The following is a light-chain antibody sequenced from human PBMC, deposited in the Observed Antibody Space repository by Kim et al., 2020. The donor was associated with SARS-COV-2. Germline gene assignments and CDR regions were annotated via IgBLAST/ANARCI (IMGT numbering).Light chain of an antibody. CDR1: QAVTRSW. CDR2: GAS. Sequence: WSRGERATPPCRASQAVTRSWLAWYQQKPGQAPRLLIYGASSRATGIPDRFSGSGSGTDFSLTISRLEPEDFAVYYCQQYDSSPYTFGQGTKLEI. V-gene: IGKV3-20*01. CDR3: QQYDSSPYT. J-gene: IGKJ2*01.